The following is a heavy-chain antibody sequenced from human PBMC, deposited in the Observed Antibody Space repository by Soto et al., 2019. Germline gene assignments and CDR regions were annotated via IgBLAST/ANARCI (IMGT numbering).Heavy chain of an antibody. J-gene: IGHJ6*02. D-gene: IGHD2-8*02. V-gene: IGHV3-74*01. CDR2: IKTDGTTT. CDR1: GFTFSRYW. Sequence: GGSLRLSCAAAGFTFSRYWTHWVRQVPGEGLVWVSRIKTDGTTTNYADSVKGRFTISRDNAKNTLYLQMDSLRAEDTAMYYCARDYLRPAGGATGYGMDVWGQGTTVTVSS. CDR3: ARDYLRPAGGATGYGMDV.